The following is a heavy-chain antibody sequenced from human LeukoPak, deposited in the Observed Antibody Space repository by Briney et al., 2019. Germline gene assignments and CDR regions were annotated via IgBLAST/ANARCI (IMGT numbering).Heavy chain of an antibody. Sequence: GGSLRLSCEVSGFTFSNYWMNWVCQPPGQGLELVANIKQHGSETYYGDSVKGRFTISRDNAKNSLYLQMNSLRAEDTAVYYCATYSSSNGREFQYWGQGTLVTVSS. D-gene: IGHD2-2*01. V-gene: IGHV3-7*01. CDR2: IKQHGSET. CDR1: GFTFSNYW. J-gene: IGHJ1*01. CDR3: ATYSSSNGREFQY.